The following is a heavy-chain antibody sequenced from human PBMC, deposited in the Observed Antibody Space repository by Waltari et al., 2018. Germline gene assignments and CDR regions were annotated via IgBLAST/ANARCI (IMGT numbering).Heavy chain of an antibody. J-gene: IGHJ4*02. CDR1: GFTFSSYW. D-gene: IGHD3-10*01. CDR3: ARLMVQGDLDY. CDR2: IKPDGSEK. Sequence: EVQLVESGGGLVQPGGSLRLSCAASGFTFSSYWLSWVRQAPGKGREWVANIKPDGSEKYYVDSVKGRFTISRDNAKNSLYLQMNSLRAEDTAVYYCARLMVQGDLDYWGQGTLVTVSS. V-gene: IGHV3-7*04.